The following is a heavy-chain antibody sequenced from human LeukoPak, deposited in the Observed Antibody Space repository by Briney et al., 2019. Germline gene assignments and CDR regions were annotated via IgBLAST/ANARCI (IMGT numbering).Heavy chain of an antibody. CDR3: AKEGGSGSYYHVFWFDP. CDR2: ISNSGGST. CDR1: GFTFSSYG. D-gene: IGHD3-10*01. V-gene: IGHV3-23*01. J-gene: IGHJ5*02. Sequence: PGGSLRLSCAASGFTFSSYGMSWVRQAPGKGLEWVSVISNSGGSTYYADSVKGRFTISRDNSKNTLYLQMNSLRAEDTAVYYCAKEGGSGSYYHVFWFDPWGQGTLVTVSS.